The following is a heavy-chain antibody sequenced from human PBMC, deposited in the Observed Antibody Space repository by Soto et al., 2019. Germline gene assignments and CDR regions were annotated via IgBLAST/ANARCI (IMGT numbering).Heavy chain of an antibody. V-gene: IGHV1-8*01. CDR3: ARGIRYYYDSSGYLDAFDI. D-gene: IGHD3-22*01. J-gene: IGHJ3*02. CDR2: MNPNSGNT. Sequence: QVQLVQSGAEVKKPGASVKVSCKASGYTFTSYDINWVRQATGQRLEWMGWMNPNSGNTGYAQKFQGRVTMTRNTAISTAYMELSSLRSEYTSVYYCARGIRYYYDSSGYLDAFDICGQGTMVTVSS. CDR1: GYTFTSYD.